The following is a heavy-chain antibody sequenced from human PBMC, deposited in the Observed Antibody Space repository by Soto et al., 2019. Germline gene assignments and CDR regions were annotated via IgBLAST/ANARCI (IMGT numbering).Heavy chain of an antibody. CDR3: AKHAVAAVYEVFDL. CDR2: GSGSGART. J-gene: IGHJ3*01. CDR1: GLTFSDYA. V-gene: IGHV3-23*01. D-gene: IGHD2-8*01. Sequence: EVQPLESGGGLAQPGGSLRLSCAASGLTFSDYAMTWVRQAPGKGLEWVAGGSGSGARTYYADSVRGRFTVSRDDSASALFMQANSLRPEDTAVYFSAKHAVAAVYEVFDLWCQGTMVTGAS.